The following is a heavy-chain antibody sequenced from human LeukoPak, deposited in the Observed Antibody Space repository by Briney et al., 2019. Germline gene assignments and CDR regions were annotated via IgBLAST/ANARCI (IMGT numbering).Heavy chain of an antibody. J-gene: IGHJ6*03. Sequence: RGSLRLSCAASGFTFSSYAMSWVRQAPGKGLEWVSAISGSGGSTCYADSVKGRFTISRDNSKNTLYLQMNSLRAEDTAVYYCAKDSKIVGATFRSYHYMDVWGKGTAVTVSS. CDR1: GFTFSSYA. D-gene: IGHD1-26*01. CDR2: ISGSGGST. CDR3: AKDSKIVGATFRSYHYMDV. V-gene: IGHV3-23*01.